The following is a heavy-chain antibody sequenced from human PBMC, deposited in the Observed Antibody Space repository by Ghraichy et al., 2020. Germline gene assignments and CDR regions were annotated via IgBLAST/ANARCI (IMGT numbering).Heavy chain of an antibody. CDR3: IPPILTWIDVQSPAR. CDR1: GFTFKNAW. CDR2: IKSKVDGETT. V-gene: IGHV3-15*01. D-gene: IGHD5-12*01. Sequence: GGSLRLSCAASGFTFKNAWMSWVRQAPGKGLEWVGRIKSKVDGETTAYAAPVEGRFLISRDDSSNTVYLQMKSLKAEDTAVYYCIPPILTWIDVQSPARWGQGTLVTVSS. J-gene: IGHJ4*02.